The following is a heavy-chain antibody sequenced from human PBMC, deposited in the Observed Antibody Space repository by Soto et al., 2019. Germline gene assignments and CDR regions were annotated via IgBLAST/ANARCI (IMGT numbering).Heavy chain of an antibody. CDR3: AKEGAGVLWYLFDR. CDR2: ISIDGSRQ. CDR1: GFSFNNYA. Sequence: QVQLVESGGGVVQPGRSLRLSCADSGFSFNNYAMHWVRQAPGKGLEWVAVISIDGSRQHYAESVEGRFTISRDKAKNTLYLQMNSLTAEDTALCYCAKEGAGVLWYLFDRWGQGTLVTVSS. D-gene: IGHD3-10*01. J-gene: IGHJ4*02. V-gene: IGHV3-30-3*01.